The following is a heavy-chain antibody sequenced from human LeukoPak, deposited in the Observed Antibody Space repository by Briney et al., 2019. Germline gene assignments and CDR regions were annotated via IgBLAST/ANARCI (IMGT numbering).Heavy chain of an antibody. V-gene: IGHV4-59*08. CDR2: IHYSGST. J-gene: IGHJ4*02. D-gene: IGHD5-24*01. CDR3: ARHGQNDGYPLDY. Sequence: SETLCLTCTVSGGSISGYYWSWIRQPPGKGLEWIAYIHYSGSTNYNPPLKSRLTISVDTSKNQLSLKLNSVTDADTAVCYCARHGQNDGYPLDYWGQGTLVSVSS. CDR1: GGSISGYY.